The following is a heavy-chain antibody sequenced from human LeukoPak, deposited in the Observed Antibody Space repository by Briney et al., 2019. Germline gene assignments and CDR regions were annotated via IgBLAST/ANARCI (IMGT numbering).Heavy chain of an antibody. D-gene: IGHD3-22*01. CDR1: GFTFSSYW. J-gene: IGHJ4*02. Sequence: PGGSLRLSCAASGFTFSSYWMSWVRQAPGKGLEWVANIKQDGSEKYYVDSVKGRFTISRDNAKNSLYLQMNSLRAEDTAVYYCARDLAIYYYDSSGYSKSWGQGTLVTVSS. CDR2: IKQDGSEK. CDR3: ARDLAIYYYDSSGYSKS. V-gene: IGHV3-7*01.